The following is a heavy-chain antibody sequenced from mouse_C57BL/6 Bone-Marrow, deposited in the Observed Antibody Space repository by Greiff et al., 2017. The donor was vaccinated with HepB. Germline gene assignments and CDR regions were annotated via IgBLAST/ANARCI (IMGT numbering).Heavy chain of an antibody. Sequence: QVQLQQSGAELVRPGASVKLSCKASGYTFTDYYINWVKQRPGQGLEWIARIYPGSGNTYYNEKFKGKATLTAEKSSSTAYMQFSSLTSEDSAVYFCARELLRYWGQGTTLTVSS. CDR1: GYTFTDYY. J-gene: IGHJ2*01. CDR3: ARELLRY. V-gene: IGHV1-76*01. D-gene: IGHD1-1*01. CDR2: IYPGSGNT.